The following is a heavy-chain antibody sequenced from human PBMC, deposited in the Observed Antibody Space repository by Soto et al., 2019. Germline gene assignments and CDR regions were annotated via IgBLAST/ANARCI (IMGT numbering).Heavy chain of an antibody. CDR2: IIPILGIA. V-gene: IGHV1-69*02. CDR3: ARGETSCADY. CDR1: GGTFSCYT. Sequence: SVKVSCKASGGTFSCYTISWVRQAPVQGLEWMGRIIPILGIANYAQKFQGRVTITADKSTSTAYMELSSLRSEDPAVYYCARGETSCADYWGQGTLVTVSS. J-gene: IGHJ4*02. D-gene: IGHD2-2*01.